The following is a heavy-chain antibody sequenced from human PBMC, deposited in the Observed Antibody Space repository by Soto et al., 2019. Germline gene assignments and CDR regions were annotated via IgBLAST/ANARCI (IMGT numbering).Heavy chain of an antibody. CDR3: ARGVAVAAVYYFDY. D-gene: IGHD6-19*01. J-gene: IGHJ4*02. CDR1: GYTFTAYG. V-gene: IGHV1-18*04. CDR2: ISTHNGKT. Sequence: QVQLVQSGAEMKKPGASVRVSCKASGYTFTAYGITWVRQAPGQGLEYMGWISTHNGKTNYAQKVQGRVTLTTDKSTSTAYMDLRALTSDDTAVYYCARGVAVAAVYYFDYWGQGTLVTVS.